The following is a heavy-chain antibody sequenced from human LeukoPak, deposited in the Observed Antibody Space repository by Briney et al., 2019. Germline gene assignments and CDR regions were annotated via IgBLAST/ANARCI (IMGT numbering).Heavy chain of an antibody. CDR2: ISYDGSNK. V-gene: IGHV3-30*04. Sequence: PGGSLRLSCAASGFTFSSYAMHWVRQAPGKGLEWVAVISYDGSNKYYADSVKGRFTISRDNSKNTLYLQMNSLRAEDTAVYYCARGGDIVVVVAALHYQPPIDYWGQGTLVTVSS. J-gene: IGHJ4*02. CDR1: GFTFSSYA. D-gene: IGHD2-15*01. CDR3: ARGGDIVVVVAALHYQPPIDY.